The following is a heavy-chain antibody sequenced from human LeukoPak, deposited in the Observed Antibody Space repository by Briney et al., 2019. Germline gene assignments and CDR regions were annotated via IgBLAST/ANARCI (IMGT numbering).Heavy chain of an antibody. V-gene: IGHV3-30-3*01. D-gene: IGHD3-10*01. CDR3: AKDGEIWGIGANYFDY. CDR1: GLTFSSYA. CDR2: ISHDESNK. Sequence: GGSLSLSCAASGLTFSSYAMHWVRQAPGKGLEWVAVISHDESNKYYADSVKGRFTISRDNSKNTLYLQMNSLRAEDTAVYYCAKDGEIWGIGANYFDYWGQGTLVTVSS. J-gene: IGHJ4*02.